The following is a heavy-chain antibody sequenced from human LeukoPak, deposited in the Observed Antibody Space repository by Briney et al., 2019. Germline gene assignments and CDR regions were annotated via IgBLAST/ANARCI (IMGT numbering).Heavy chain of an antibody. D-gene: IGHD6-19*01. V-gene: IGHV3-7*01. CDR2: MNQDGSAN. CDR3: ASADSGRNSFAP. Sequence: GGSLILSCAASGFTFSTYWMSWARQAPGKGLXXXAKMNQDGSANSYVDSVKGRFTISRDNAQKSLYLQMNSLRAEDTAVYFCASADSGRNSFAPWGQGTLVIVSS. CDR1: GFTFSTYW. J-gene: IGHJ5*02.